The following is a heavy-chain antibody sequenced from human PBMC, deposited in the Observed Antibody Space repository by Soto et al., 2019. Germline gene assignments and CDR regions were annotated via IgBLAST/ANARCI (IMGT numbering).Heavy chain of an antibody. CDR2: IWYDGSNK. CDR3: ARDFDYYDSSGYPPGVPDY. J-gene: IGHJ4*02. D-gene: IGHD3-22*01. V-gene: IGHV3-33*01. CDR1: GFTFSSYG. Sequence: GGSLRLSCAASGFTFSSYGMHWVRQAPGKGLEWVAVIWYDGSNKYYADSVKGRFTISRDNSKNTLYLQMNSLRAEDTAVYYCARDFDYYDSSGYPPGVPDYWGQGTLVTVSS.